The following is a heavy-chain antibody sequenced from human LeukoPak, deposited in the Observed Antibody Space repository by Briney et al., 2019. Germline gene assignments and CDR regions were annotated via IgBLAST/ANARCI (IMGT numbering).Heavy chain of an antibody. Sequence: SQTLSLTCTVSGGSISSSSYYWGWIRQPPGKGLEWIGSIYYSGSTYYNPSLKSRVTISVDTSKNQFSLKLSSVTAADTAVYYCARRDSGGWYFLYWGQGTLVTVSS. D-gene: IGHD6-19*01. V-gene: IGHV4-39*01. J-gene: IGHJ4*02. CDR2: IYYSGST. CDR1: GGSISSSSYY. CDR3: ARRDSGGWYFLY.